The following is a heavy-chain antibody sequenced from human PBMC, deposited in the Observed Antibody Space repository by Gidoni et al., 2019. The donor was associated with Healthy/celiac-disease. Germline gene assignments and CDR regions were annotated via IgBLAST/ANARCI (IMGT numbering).Heavy chain of an antibody. J-gene: IGHJ4*02. CDR2: ISWNSGSI. V-gene: IGHV3-9*01. CDR3: AKDIADQQLVGGEFDY. Sequence: EVQLVESGGGLVQPGRSLRLYCAASGFPFAVYAMHWVRQAPGKGLEWVSGISWNSGSIGYADSVKGRFTISRDNAKNSLYLQMNSLRAEDTALYYCAKDIADQQLVGGEFDYWGQGTLVTVSS. CDR1: GFPFAVYA. D-gene: IGHD6-6*01.